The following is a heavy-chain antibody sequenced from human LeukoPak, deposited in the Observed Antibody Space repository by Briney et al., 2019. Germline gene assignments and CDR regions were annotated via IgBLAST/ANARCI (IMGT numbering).Heavy chain of an antibody. CDR3: AREVSEGFDF. CDR1: GFTFSGYS. J-gene: IGHJ4*02. CDR2: FGTRSTSV. V-gene: IGHV3-21*01. Sequence: GGSLRLSCTASGFTFSGYSMNWIRQAPGEGLEWVSSFGTRSTSVYHAGSVKGRFAISRDNAKNSLYLQMNSLRAEDTALYYCAREVSEGFDFWGQGTLVTVSS. D-gene: IGHD3-22*01.